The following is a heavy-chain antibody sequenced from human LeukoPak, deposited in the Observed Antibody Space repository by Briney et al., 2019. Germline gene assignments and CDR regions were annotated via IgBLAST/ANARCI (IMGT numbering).Heavy chain of an antibody. CDR1: GGTFNSNA. Sequence: ASVKVSCKASGGTFNSNAVAWVRLAPGQGLEWMGGIIPMFATPNYAQKFQGRLTITPDESATTVYMELSSLRSDDTAVYYCATEHILYYYMDLWGEGTTVTVSS. D-gene: IGHD3-9*01. J-gene: IGHJ6*03. V-gene: IGHV1-69*13. CDR3: ATEHILYYYMDL. CDR2: IIPMFATP.